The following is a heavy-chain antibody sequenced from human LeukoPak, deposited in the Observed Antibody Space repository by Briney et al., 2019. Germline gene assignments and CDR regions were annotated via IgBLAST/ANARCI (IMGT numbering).Heavy chain of an antibody. CDR3: ARGDGQQQLFDY. Sequence: AETLSLTCAVYGGSFSGYDWSWIRQPPGKGLEWIGEINHSGSTNYSPSPKSRVTISLDTSKNQFSLKLSSVTAADTAVYYCARGDGQQQLFDYWGQGTLVTVSS. D-gene: IGHD6-13*01. CDR1: GGSFSGYD. J-gene: IGHJ4*02. CDR2: INHSGST. V-gene: IGHV4-34*01.